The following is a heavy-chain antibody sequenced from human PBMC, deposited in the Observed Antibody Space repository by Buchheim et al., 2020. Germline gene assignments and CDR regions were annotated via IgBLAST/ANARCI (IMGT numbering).Heavy chain of an antibody. CDR3: ARVGSLEDYGDYDIYYFDY. D-gene: IGHD4-17*01. CDR1: GFTFSSYW. J-gene: IGHJ4*02. CDR2: IKQDGREK. Sequence: EVQLVESGGGLVQPGGSLRLSCATSGFTFSSYWMSWVRQAPGKGLEWVANIKQDGREKYYVDSVKGRFTISRDNAKNSLFLQMSSLRAEDTAVYYCARVGSLEDYGDYDIYYFDYWGQGTL. V-gene: IGHV3-7*01.